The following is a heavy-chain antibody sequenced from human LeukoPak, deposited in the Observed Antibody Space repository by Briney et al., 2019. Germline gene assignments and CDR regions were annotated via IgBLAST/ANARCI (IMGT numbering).Heavy chain of an antibody. V-gene: IGHV3-30*02. J-gene: IGHJ4*02. CDR2: IRYDGSNK. Sequence: SGGSLRLSCAASGFTFSSYGMHWVRQAPGKGLEWVAFIRYDGSNKYYADSVKGRFTISRDNSKNTLYLQMNSLRAEDTAVYYCAYDSSGYYYANYFDYWGQGTLVTVSS. D-gene: IGHD3-22*01. CDR3: AYDSSGYYYANYFDY. CDR1: GFTFSSYG.